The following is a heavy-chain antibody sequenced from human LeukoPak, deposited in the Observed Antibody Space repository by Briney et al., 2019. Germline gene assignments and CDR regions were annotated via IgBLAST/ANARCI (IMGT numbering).Heavy chain of an antibody. D-gene: IGHD3-22*01. V-gene: IGHV4-34*01. CDR1: GGSFSGYY. CDR2: INHSGST. J-gene: IGHJ3*02. CDR3: ARGWDYYDSSGYYSPPTSRKDAFDI. Sequence: SETLSLTCAVYGGSFSGYYWSWIRQPPGKGLEWIGEINHSGSTNYNPSLKSRVTISVDTSKNQFSLKLSSVTAADTAVYYCARGWDYYDSSGYYSPPTSRKDAFDIWGQGTMVTVSS.